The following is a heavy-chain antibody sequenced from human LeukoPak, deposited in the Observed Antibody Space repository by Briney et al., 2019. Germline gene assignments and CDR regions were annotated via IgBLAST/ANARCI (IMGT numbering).Heavy chain of an antibody. CDR1: GYTFNTYA. CDR3: AREMATIGVYFDY. D-gene: IGHD5-24*01. Sequence: GASVKVSCKASGYTFNTYAITWVRQAPGQGLEWMGGIIPIFGTANYAQKFQGRVTITADESTSTAYMELSSLRSEDTAVYYCAREMATIGVYFDYWGQGTLVTVSS. CDR2: IIPIFGTA. V-gene: IGHV1-69*13. J-gene: IGHJ4*02.